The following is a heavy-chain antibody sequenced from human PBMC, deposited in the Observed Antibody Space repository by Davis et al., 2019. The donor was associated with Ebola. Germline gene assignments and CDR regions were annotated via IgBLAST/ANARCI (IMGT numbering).Heavy chain of an antibody. CDR1: GFTFSSYA. J-gene: IGHJ4*02. CDR2: IAGSGGST. CDR3: ATSPEYDN. D-gene: IGHD1-14*01. V-gene: IGHV3-23*01. Sequence: GESLKISCAASGFTFSSYAMSWVRQAPGKGLEWVSAIAGSGGSTYHADSVKGRFTISRDNSKTTVFLQMNSLRADDTAVYFCATSPEYDNWGQGTLVTVSS.